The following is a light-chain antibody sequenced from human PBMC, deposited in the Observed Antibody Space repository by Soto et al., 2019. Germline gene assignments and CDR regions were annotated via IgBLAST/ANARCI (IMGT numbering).Light chain of an antibody. J-gene: IGKJ1*01. V-gene: IGKV3-20*01. Sequence: EIVLTQSPGTLSLSPGERATLSCRASQSVSSNYLAWYQQKPGQAPRLLIYGASSRATGIPDRFSGSGSGTDFTLTIGGLEPEDFAVYYCQQYGNSPWTFGQGTKVEIK. CDR3: QQYGNSPWT. CDR1: QSVSSNY. CDR2: GAS.